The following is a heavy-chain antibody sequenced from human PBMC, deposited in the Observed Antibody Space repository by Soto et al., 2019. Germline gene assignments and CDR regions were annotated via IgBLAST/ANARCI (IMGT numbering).Heavy chain of an antibody. Sequence: SVKVSCEASGGTYISDSFSWVRQAPGQGLEWMGGIIPMFDTPIYAQKFQDRVTITADESTSTAYMQLSSLRSGDTAVYYCARSGGLDRDFNYWGQGSLVTVSS. CDR1: GGTYISDS. D-gene: IGHD2-15*01. J-gene: IGHJ4*02. CDR3: ARSGGLDRDFNY. V-gene: IGHV1-69*13. CDR2: IIPMFDTP.